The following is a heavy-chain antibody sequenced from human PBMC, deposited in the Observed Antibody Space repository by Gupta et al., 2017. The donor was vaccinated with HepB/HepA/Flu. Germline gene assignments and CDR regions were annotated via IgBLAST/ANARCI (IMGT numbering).Heavy chain of an antibody. Sequence: EVQLVESGGGLVKPGGSLRLSCAASGFTFSSYSMTWVRQAPGKGLEWVSSISGSSSYIYYADSVKGRFTISRDNAKNSLYLQMNSLRAEDTAVYYCARDRDYGDYAYDYWGQGTLVTVSS. V-gene: IGHV3-21*01. CDR3: ARDRDYGDYAYDY. CDR1: GFTFSSYS. CDR2: ISGSSSYI. D-gene: IGHD4-17*01. J-gene: IGHJ4*02.